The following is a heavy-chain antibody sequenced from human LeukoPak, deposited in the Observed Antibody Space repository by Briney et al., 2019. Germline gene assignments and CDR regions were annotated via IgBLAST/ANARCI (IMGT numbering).Heavy chain of an antibody. J-gene: IGHJ4*02. V-gene: IGHV3-64D*06. Sequence: GGSLRLSCSASGFTFSSYAMHWVRQAPGKGLEYVSAISSNGGSTYYADSVKGRFTISRDNSKNTLYLQMSSPRAEDTAVYYCVKDRAYSSSWFDYWGQGTLVTVSS. CDR1: GFTFSSYA. CDR3: VKDRAYSSSWFDY. D-gene: IGHD6-13*01. CDR2: ISSNGGST.